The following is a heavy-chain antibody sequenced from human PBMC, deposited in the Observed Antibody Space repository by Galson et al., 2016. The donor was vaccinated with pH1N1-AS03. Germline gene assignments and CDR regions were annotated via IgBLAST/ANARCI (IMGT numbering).Heavy chain of an antibody. J-gene: IGHJ4*02. D-gene: IGHD3-9*01. V-gene: IGHV7-4-1*01. Sequence: SVKVSCKASGYTFTSHRIIWVRQAPGQGLECMGWLTTSTGDPTYAQGFTGRFAFSLDTSVSTAYLLIDSLKADDTAVYYCARGHMSLSGFWDSWGQGTLVTVSS. CDR3: ARGHMSLSGFWDS. CDR1: GYTFTSHR. CDR2: LTTSTGDP.